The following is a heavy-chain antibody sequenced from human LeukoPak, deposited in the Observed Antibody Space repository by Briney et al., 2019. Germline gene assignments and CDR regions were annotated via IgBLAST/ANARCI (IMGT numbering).Heavy chain of an antibody. CDR2: INHSGST. CDR3: ARGLYRASHYYGSESPRGGYFDY. J-gene: IGHJ4*02. Sequence: SETLSLTCAVYGGSFSGYYWSWIRQPPGKGLEWIGEINHSGSTNYNPSLKSRVTISVDTSKNQFSLKLSSVTAADTAVYYCARGLYRASHYYGSESPRGGYFDYWGQGTLVTVSS. CDR1: GGSFSGYY. V-gene: IGHV4-34*01. D-gene: IGHD3-10*01.